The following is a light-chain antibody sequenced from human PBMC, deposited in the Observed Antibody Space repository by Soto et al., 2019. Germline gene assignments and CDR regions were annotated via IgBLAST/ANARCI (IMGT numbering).Light chain of an antibody. V-gene: IGKV3-20*01. CDR2: AAS. CDR3: QQYGSSSYT. CDR1: QSISSSY. J-gene: IGKJ2*01. Sequence: EIVLTQSPGTLSLSPGERATLSCRASQSISSSYLAWYQQKPGQAPRLLIYAASSRATGIPDRFSGSGSGTDFTLNISRMEHEDFALYYCQQYGSSSYTFGQGTQLEIK.